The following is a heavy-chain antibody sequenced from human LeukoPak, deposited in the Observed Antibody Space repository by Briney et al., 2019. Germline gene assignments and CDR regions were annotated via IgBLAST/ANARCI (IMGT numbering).Heavy chain of an antibody. D-gene: IGHD1-7*01. CDR3: ATDVTGTAPYDF. J-gene: IGHJ4*02. CDR2: FDREDDEA. CDR1: GYSLSELY. V-gene: IGHV1-24*01. Sequence: ASVKVSCKVSGYSLSELYIHWVRQAPGKGHEWIGGFDREDDEAVYEQRFQGRVTMTEDPSTETAYMELSSLTSEDAGVYYCATDVTGTAPYDFWGQGTLVTVSS.